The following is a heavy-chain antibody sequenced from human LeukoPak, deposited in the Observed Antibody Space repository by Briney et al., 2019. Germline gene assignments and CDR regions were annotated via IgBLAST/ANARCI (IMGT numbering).Heavy chain of an antibody. CDR1: GFTFSRYG. Sequence: PGGSLRLSCAASGFTFSRYGMHWVRQAPGKGLVWVSGIGGDGSTTSYADSVKGGFTISRDNAKNTLYLQMNSLSAEDTAVSYCATANYYDSRGYYTFGHWGQGTLVTVSS. CDR3: ATANYYDSRGYYTFGH. CDR2: IGGDGSTT. J-gene: IGHJ1*01. V-gene: IGHV3-74*01. D-gene: IGHD3-22*01.